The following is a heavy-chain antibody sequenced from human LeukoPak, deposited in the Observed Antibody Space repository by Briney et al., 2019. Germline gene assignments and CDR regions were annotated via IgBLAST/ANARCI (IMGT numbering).Heavy chain of an antibody. Sequence: PGGSLRLSCAASGFTFDDYAMHWVRQAPGKGLEWVSGISWNSGSIGYADSVKGRFTISRDNAKNSLYLQMNSLRAEDTAVYYCARGDPTVTTTGSGGLDIWGQGTMVTVSS. CDR2: ISWNSGSI. D-gene: IGHD4-17*01. J-gene: IGHJ3*02. V-gene: IGHV3-9*01. CDR3: ARGDPTVTTTGSGGLDI. CDR1: GFTFDDYA.